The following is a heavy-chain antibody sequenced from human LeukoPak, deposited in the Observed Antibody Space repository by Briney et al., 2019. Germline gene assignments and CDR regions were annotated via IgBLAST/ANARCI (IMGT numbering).Heavy chain of an antibody. J-gene: IGHJ5*02. Sequence: GGSLRLSCVASGFTFSNYWMHWVRQPPGKGLVWVSRTYVDGRTTNYADSVKGRFTISRDNAKNTVYLEMNSLSVEDTAIYYCIRDFRSADLWGQGTLVTVTS. CDR2: TYVDGRTT. CDR1: GFTFSNYW. CDR3: IRDFRSADL. V-gene: IGHV3-74*01.